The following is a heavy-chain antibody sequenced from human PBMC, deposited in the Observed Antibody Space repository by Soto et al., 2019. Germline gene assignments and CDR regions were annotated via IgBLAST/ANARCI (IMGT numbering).Heavy chain of an antibody. V-gene: IGHV4-39*02. D-gene: IGHD3-3*01. Sequence: SETLSLTCTVSGGSISSSSYYWGWIRQPPGKGLEWIGSIYYSGSTYYNPSLKSRVTISVDTSKNQFSLKLSSVTAADTAVYYCVREVGVLTLYYFDYWGQGNLVTVSS. CDR3: VREVGVLTLYYFDY. J-gene: IGHJ4*02. CDR1: GGSISSSSYY. CDR2: IYYSGST.